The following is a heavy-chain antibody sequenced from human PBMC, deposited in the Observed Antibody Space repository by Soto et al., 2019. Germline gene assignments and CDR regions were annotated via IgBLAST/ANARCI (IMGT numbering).Heavy chain of an antibody. CDR3: ARDLKSELDSWYFDY. V-gene: IGHV4-4*02. D-gene: IGHD1-26*01. CDR2: IYHSGST. Sequence: QVQLQESGPGLVKPSGTLSLTCAVSGGSISSSNWWSWVRQPPGKGLEWIGEIYHSGSTNYNPSLKSRVTKSVDKSKNQFSLKLSSVTAADTAVYYCARDLKSELDSWYFDYWGQGTLVTVSS. CDR1: GGSISSSNW. J-gene: IGHJ4*02.